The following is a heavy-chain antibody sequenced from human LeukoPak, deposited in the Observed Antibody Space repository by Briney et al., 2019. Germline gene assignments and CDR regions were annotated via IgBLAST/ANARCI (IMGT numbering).Heavy chain of an antibody. CDR3: AKDKGESGYFDY. CDR2: SRNKAKSHTT. J-gene: IGHJ4*02. CDR1: GFTFSDRD. D-gene: IGHD1-26*01. Sequence: GGSLRLSCAASGFTFSDRDMDWVRQAPGKGLEWVGRSRNKAKSHTTEYAASVKGRFTISRDNSNNSVWLQMNSLRAEDTAVYYCAKDKGESGYFDYWGQGTLVTVSS. V-gene: IGHV3-72*01.